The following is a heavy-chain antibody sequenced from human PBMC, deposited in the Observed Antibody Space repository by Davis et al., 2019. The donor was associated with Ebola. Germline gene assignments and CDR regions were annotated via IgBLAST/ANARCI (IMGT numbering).Heavy chain of an antibody. CDR1: GYTFTDYY. CDR2: INPSGGST. CDR3: TRALGS. J-gene: IGHJ5*02. V-gene: IGHV1-46*03. Sequence: ASVKVSCKASGYTFTDYYLHWVRQAPGQGLEWMGMINPSGGSTTYAQKFQGRVTMTRDTSTSTVYMELSSLTFEDTAMYYCTRALGSWGQGTLVTVSP. D-gene: IGHD7-27*01.